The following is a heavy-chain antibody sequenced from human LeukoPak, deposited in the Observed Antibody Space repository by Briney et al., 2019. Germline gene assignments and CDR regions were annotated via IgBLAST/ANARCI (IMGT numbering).Heavy chain of an antibody. Sequence: GGSLRVSCAASGFTFSSYAMSWVSQAPGKGVEWVSAISGSGGSTYYADSVKGRFTISRDNSKNTLYLQMNSLRAEDTAVYYCAKDLGTRGDAFDIWGQGTMVTVSS. J-gene: IGHJ3*02. CDR3: AKDLGTRGDAFDI. D-gene: IGHD1-1*01. V-gene: IGHV3-23*01. CDR2: ISGSGGST. CDR1: GFTFSSYA.